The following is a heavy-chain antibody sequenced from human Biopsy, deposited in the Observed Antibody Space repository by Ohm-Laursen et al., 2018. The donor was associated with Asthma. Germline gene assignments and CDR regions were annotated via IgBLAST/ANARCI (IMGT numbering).Heavy chain of an antibody. CDR3: ASDFPKDYVRYNFQF. CDR2: HDHEEGGT. Sequence: SVKVSCKISGYSLTDLSMHWVRQAPGQGLEWMGGHDHEEGGTVNAWRFQGRVTMTEDTSTDTAYMELGSLSSDDTAVYYCASDFPKDYVRYNFQFWGQGTLVTVPS. J-gene: IGHJ4*02. D-gene: IGHD4-17*01. CDR1: GYSLTDLS. V-gene: IGHV1-24*01.